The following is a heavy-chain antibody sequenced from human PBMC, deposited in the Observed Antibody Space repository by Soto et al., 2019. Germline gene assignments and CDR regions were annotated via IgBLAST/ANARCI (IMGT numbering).Heavy chain of an antibody. CDR3: AREVRSSIAARRWFDP. CDR1: GYTFTSYD. J-gene: IGHJ5*02. V-gene: IGHV1-8*01. CDR2: MNPNSGNT. D-gene: IGHD6-6*01. Sequence: ASVKVSCKASGYTFTSYDINWVRQATGQGLEWMGWMNPNSGNTGYAQKFQGRVTMTRNTSISTAYMEQSSLRYEDTAVYYCAREVRSSIAARRWFDPWGQGTLVTVSS.